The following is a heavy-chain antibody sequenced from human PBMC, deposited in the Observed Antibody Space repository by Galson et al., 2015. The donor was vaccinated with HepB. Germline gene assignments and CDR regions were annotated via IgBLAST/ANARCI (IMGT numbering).Heavy chain of an antibody. J-gene: IGHJ3*02. CDR2: ISSSSSYI. D-gene: IGHD2-2*01. CDR3: ARTRGRIVVVPATRGAFDI. Sequence: SLRLSCAASGFTFSSYSMNWVRQAPGKGLEWVSSISSSSSYIYYADSVKGRFTISRDNAKNSLYLQTNSLRAEDTAVYYCARTRGRIVVVPATRGAFDIWGQGTMVTVSS. CDR1: GFTFSSYS. V-gene: IGHV3-21*01.